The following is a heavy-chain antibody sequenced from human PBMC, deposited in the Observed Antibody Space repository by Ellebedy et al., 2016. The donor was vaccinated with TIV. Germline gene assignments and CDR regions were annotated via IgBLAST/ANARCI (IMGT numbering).Heavy chain of an antibody. V-gene: IGHV1-18*04. Sequence: AASVKVSCKASGYKFSSYGISWVRQAPGQGLEWMGWLRAYNGHTDYAQSLQDRVTMTTDTSTSTAYMELRSLRSDDTAVYYCARVATTRVLAPTPSYFEPWGQGTLVTVSS. CDR2: LRAYNGHT. CDR3: ARVATTRVLAPTPSYFEP. D-gene: IGHD1-26*01. CDR1: GYKFSSYG. J-gene: IGHJ5*02.